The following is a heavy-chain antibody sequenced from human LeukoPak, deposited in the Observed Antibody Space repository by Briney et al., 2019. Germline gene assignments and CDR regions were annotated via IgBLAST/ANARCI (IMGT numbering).Heavy chain of an antibody. D-gene: IGHD3-16*02. CDR1: GGSISSYY. CDR3: ARGRDDDVWGSYPTCFDY. J-gene: IGHJ4*02. V-gene: IGHV4-59*08. Sequence: PSETLSLTCTVSGGSISSYYWSWIRQPPGKGLEWIGYIYYSGSTSYNPSLKSRVTISVDTSKNQFSLKLSSVTAADTAVYYCARGRDDDVWGSYPTCFDYWGQRTLVTVSS. CDR2: IYYSGST.